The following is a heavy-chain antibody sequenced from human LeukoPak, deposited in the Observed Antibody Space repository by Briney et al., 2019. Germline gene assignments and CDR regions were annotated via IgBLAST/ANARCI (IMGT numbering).Heavy chain of an antibody. Sequence: GGSLRLSCAASGFTFSNYEMNWVRQAPGKGLEWISYISNGGSTIYYADSVRGRFTISRDNAKNSLYLQMNSLRVEDTAVYYCARCEFTYGKSNWFDRWGQGTLVTVCS. CDR3: ARCEFTYGKSNWFDR. CDR1: GFTFSNYE. J-gene: IGHJ5*02. D-gene: IGHD5-18*01. V-gene: IGHV3-48*03. CDR2: ISNGGSTI.